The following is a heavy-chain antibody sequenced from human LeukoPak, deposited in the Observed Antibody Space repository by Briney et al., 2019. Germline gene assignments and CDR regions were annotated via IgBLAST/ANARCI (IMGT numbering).Heavy chain of an antibody. V-gene: IGHV3-23*01. CDR2: ISHSGDAT. D-gene: IGHD2-2*01. J-gene: IGHJ6*03. Sequence: GGSLRLSCAASGFPFTSYAMTWVRQAPGKGLEWVSGISHSGDATYSADSVKGRFTISRDNSENTLYLQMNSLRAEDTAVYYCAKDRSTSSYYYYMDVWGKGTTVTVSS. CDR3: AKDRSTSSYYYYMDV. CDR1: GFPFTSYA.